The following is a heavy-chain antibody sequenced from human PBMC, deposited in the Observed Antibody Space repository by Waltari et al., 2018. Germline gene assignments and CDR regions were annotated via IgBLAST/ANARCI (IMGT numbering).Heavy chain of an antibody. D-gene: IGHD3-3*01. J-gene: IGHJ6*02. CDR1: GFTFSSYG. CDR2: IWYDGSKK. Sequence: QVQLVVSGGGVVQPGRSLRLSCAASGFTFSSYGMHWVRQAPGKGLGWGAVIWYDGSKKYYVDFVKGRFTISRDNSKNTLYLEMNSLRAEDTAVYYCARDLGRKNVSGYFSYYGMDVWGQGTTVTVSS. CDR3: ARDLGRKNVSGYFSYYGMDV. V-gene: IGHV3-33*01.